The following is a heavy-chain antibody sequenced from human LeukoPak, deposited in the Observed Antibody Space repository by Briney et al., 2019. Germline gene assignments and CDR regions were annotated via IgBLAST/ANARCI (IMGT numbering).Heavy chain of an antibody. V-gene: IGHV3-30*03. D-gene: IGHD3-10*01. Sequence: GGSLRLSCAASGFTFSSYGMSWVRQAPGKGLAWVALISYDGSNKYYADSVKGRFTISRDNSKNTLYLQMNSLRAEDTAMYYCARGISHSMIRGILGALDYWGQGTLVTVSS. CDR2: ISYDGSNK. CDR3: ARGISHSMIRGILGALDY. CDR1: GFTFSSYG. J-gene: IGHJ4*02.